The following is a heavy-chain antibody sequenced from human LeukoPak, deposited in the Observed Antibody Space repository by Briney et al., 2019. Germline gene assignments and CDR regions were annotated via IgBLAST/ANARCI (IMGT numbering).Heavy chain of an antibody. CDR1: GFTFSAYS. CDR2: ISSSSSTI. D-gene: IGHD3-22*01. J-gene: IGHJ4*02. Sequence: GGSLRLSCAASGFTFSAYSMNWVRQAPGKGLEWVSYISSSSSTIYYADSVKGRFTISRDNAKNSLYLQMNSLRAEDTAVYYCARGSTYYDSSGQVPFDYWGQGTLVTDSS. CDR3: ARGSTYYDSSGQVPFDY. V-gene: IGHV3-48*01.